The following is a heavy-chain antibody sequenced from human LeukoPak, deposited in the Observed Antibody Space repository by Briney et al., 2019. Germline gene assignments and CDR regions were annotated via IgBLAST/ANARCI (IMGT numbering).Heavy chain of an antibody. V-gene: IGHV3-48*01. D-gene: IGHD2-2*03. J-gene: IGHJ5*02. Sequence: GGSLRLSCAASGFTFSSYSMNWVRQAPGKGLEWVSYISSSSSTIYYADSVKGRFTISRDNAKNSLYLQMNSLRAEDTAVYYCARGPYGYCSSTSCYRWFDPWGQGTLVTVSS. CDR1: GFTFSSYS. CDR2: ISSSSSTI. CDR3: ARGPYGYCSSTSCYRWFDP.